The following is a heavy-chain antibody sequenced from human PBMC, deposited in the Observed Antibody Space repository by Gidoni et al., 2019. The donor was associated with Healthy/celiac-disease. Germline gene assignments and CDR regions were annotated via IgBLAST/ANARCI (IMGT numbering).Heavy chain of an antibody. D-gene: IGHD1-20*01. J-gene: IGHJ3*02. V-gene: IGHV1-18*01. CDR2: ISAYNGNT. CDR1: GYTFTSYG. Sequence: QVQLVQSGAEVKKTGASVKVSCKASGYTFTSYGISWVRQATGQGLEWMGWISAYNGNTNYAQKLQGRVTMTTDTSTSTAYMELRSLRSDDTAVYYCARITGTTFGYWDDAFDIWGQGTMVTVSS. CDR3: ARITGTTFGYWDDAFDI.